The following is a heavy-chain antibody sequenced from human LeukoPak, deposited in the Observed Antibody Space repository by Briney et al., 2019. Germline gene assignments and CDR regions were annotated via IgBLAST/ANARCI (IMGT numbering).Heavy chain of an antibody. CDR3: ARQAYCRRTKYNPFDY. CDR2: IYNSGIT. V-gene: IGHV4-59*08. CDR1: GGSISSDS. Sequence: SESLSLSCTVSGGSISSDSWSWVRQAPGKGLEWVWEIYNSGITYYNPSLKSRVTISIDTSKNTFSLKLGSVTADDTAVYYCARQAYCRRTKYNPFDYWGQGTMVTVSS. J-gene: IGHJ4*02. D-gene: IGHD2-15*01.